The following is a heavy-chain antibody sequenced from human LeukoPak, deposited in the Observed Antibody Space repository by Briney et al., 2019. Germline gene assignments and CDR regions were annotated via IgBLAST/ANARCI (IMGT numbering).Heavy chain of an antibody. D-gene: IGHD1-26*01. J-gene: IGHJ3*02. CDR1: GYSFTSYW. V-gene: IGHV5-51*01. Sequence: GESLKISCKGSGYSFTSYWIGWVRQMPEKGLDWMGIIYPGDSDTRYSPSFQGQVTISADRSISTAFLQWNSLEASDTAIYFCARQPHRAGGPLRSFDIWGQGTMVTVSS. CDR3: ARQPHRAGGPLRSFDI. CDR2: IYPGDSDT.